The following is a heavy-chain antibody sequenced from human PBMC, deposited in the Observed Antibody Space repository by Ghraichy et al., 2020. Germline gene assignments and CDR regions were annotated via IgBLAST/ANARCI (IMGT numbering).Heavy chain of an antibody. Sequence: SETLSLTCTVSGGSISSGGYYWSWIRQHPGKGLEWIGYIYYSGSTYYNPSLKSRVTISVDTSKNQFSLKLSSVTAADTAVYYCAREQETRNWYFDLWGRGTLVTVSS. D-gene: IGHD2-2*01. CDR1: GGSISSGGYY. CDR2: IYYSGST. CDR3: AREQETRNWYFDL. J-gene: IGHJ2*01. V-gene: IGHV4-31*03.